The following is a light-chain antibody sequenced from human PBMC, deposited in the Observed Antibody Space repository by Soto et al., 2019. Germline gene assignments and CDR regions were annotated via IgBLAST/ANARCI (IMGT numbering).Light chain of an antibody. CDR3: QHYNSYSEA. V-gene: IGKV1-5*03. Sequence: DIQMTQSPSTLSASVGDRVTISCRSSQSINIWLSWYQLRPGKAPKLLISKASTLKSGVPSRFSGSGSGTEFTLTISSLQPDDFATYYCQHYNSYSEAFGQGTKVDI. J-gene: IGKJ1*01. CDR2: KAS. CDR1: QSINIW.